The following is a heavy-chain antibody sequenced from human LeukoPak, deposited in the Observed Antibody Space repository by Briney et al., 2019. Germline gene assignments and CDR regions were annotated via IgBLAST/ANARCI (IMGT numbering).Heavy chain of an antibody. J-gene: IGHJ4*02. V-gene: IGHV3-33*01. D-gene: IGHD1-26*01. CDR3: AGFYEWDRLAFDY. Sequence: GGSLRLSCAASGFTFSSYGMHWVRQAPGKGLEWVAVIRYDGSNKYYADSVKGRFTISRDNSKNTLYLQMNSLRAEDTAVYYCAGFYEWDRLAFDYWGQGTLVTVSS. CDR1: GFTFSSYG. CDR2: IRYDGSNK.